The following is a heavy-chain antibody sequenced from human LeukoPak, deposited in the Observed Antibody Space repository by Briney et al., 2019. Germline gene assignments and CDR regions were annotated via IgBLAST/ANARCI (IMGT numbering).Heavy chain of an antibody. J-gene: IGHJ4*02. CDR1: GYTFTGYY. V-gene: IGHV1-2*02. CDR2: INPNSGGT. CDR3: ARCRYTYGYWDN. D-gene: IGHD5-18*01. Sequence: ASVTVSCKASGYTFTGYYIHWVRQAPGQGLEWMGWINPNSGGTKYAQKFPGGVTMTRDTSISTAYMELSGLTSDDTAVYYCARCRYTYGYWDNWGQGTLVTVSS.